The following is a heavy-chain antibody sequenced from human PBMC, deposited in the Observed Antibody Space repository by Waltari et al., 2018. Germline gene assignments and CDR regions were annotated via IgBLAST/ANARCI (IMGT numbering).Heavy chain of an antibody. CDR2: IYWHEER. CDR3: ARRKTFNGVDV. CDR1: GFSISTSGVG. Sequence: QITLEESGPTLVKPTQTLTLTCSFSGFSISTSGVGVGWPRQPPGKALEWLGIIYWHEERYYNPSLQSRLTITKGTSKNQVVLTMTDMDPVDTATYYCARRKTFNGVDVWGRGTTVTVSS. V-gene: IGHV2-5*01. J-gene: IGHJ6*02.